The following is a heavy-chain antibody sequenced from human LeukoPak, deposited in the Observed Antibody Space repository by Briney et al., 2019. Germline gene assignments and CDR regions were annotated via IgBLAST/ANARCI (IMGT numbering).Heavy chain of an antibody. V-gene: IGHV1-8*01. CDR2: MNPNSGNR. CDR3: ARINYDSSGLYSDY. J-gene: IGHJ4*02. CDR1: GYTFTSYD. Sequence: GASVKVSCKASGYTFTSYDINWVRQATGHGLEWMGWMNPNSGNRGYAQKFQGRVTMTRNTSISTAYMELSSLRSEDTAVYYCARINYDSSGLYSDYWGQGTVVTVSS. D-gene: IGHD3-22*01.